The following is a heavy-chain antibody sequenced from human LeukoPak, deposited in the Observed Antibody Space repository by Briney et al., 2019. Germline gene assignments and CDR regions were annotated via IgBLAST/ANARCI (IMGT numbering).Heavy chain of an antibody. Sequence: SETLSLTCTVSGGSISSSSYYWGWIRQPPGKGLEWIGSIYYSGSTYYNPSLKSRVTISVDTSKNQFSLKLSSVTAADTAVHYCARHPQQWLDLGFDYWGQGTLVTVSS. V-gene: IGHV4-39*01. D-gene: IGHD6-19*01. CDR3: ARHPQQWLDLGFDY. CDR2: IYYSGST. CDR1: GGSISSSSYY. J-gene: IGHJ4*02.